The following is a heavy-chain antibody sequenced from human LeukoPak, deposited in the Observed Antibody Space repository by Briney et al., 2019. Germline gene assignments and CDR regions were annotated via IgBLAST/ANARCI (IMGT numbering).Heavy chain of an antibody. CDR1: GYTFSNFG. CDR2: ISGNNDNP. D-gene: IGHD2-2*01. J-gene: IGHJ4*02. V-gene: IGHV1-18*01. Sequence: ASVPVSCKASGYTFSNFGFNWVRQAPGQGLEWMGWISGNNDNPNYGQKFQGRFTVTTDSSTNTAYMELTNLRFDDTAVYYCARDGTSTDDYWGQGTLVTVSS. CDR3: ARDGTSTDDY.